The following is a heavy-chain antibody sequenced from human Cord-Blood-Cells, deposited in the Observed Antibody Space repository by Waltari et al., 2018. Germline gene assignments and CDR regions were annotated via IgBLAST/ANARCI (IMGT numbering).Heavy chain of an antibody. CDR1: GGSISSYY. Sequence: QVQLQESGPGLVKPSETLSLTCTVSGGSISSYYWSWIRQPAGKGLEWIGRIYTSGSTNHNPSLKGRVTMSVDTSKNQFSLKLSSVAAADTAVYYCARVVYYGSGSFRSYYYYMDVWGKGTTVTVSS. V-gene: IGHV4-4*07. CDR2: IYTSGST. D-gene: IGHD3-10*01. J-gene: IGHJ6*03. CDR3: ARVVYYGSGSFRSYYYYMDV.